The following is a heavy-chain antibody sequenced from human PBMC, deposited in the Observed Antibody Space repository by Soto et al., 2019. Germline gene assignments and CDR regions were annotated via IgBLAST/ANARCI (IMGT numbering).Heavy chain of an antibody. CDR1: GYTFTSYG. CDR3: ARARSRYFDWLYHDAFDI. Sequence: ASVKVSCKASGYTFTSYGISWVRQAPGQGLEWMGWISAYNGNTNYAQKLQGRVTMTTDTSTSTAYMELRSLRSDDTAVYYCARARSRYFDWLYHDAFDIWGQGTMVTVS. J-gene: IGHJ3*02. D-gene: IGHD3-9*01. CDR2: ISAYNGNT. V-gene: IGHV1-18*01.